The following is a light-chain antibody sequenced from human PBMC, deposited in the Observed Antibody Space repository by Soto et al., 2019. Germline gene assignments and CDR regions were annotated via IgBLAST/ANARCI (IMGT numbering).Light chain of an antibody. CDR2: EVS. CDR1: SSDVGGYNY. CDR3: SSYAGSNLV. Sequence: QSALTQPPSAPGSPGQSVTISCTGTSSDVGGYNYVSWYQQHPGKAPKVMIYEVSKRPSGVPDRFSGSKSGNTASLTVSGLQAEDEADYYCSSYAGSNLVFGGGTKVTVL. V-gene: IGLV2-8*01. J-gene: IGLJ2*01.